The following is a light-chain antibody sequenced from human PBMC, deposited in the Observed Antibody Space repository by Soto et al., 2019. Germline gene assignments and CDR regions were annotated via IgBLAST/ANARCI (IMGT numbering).Light chain of an antibody. CDR3: QQFAISTT. V-gene: IGKV1-5*01. Sequence: IQMTRSPSTLSAAVGDRVTITCRASHNIERWMAWYQQKPGKAPSLLIFDASTLHSGVPSRFSGSGSGTDFTLTTSSLQPDDFATYYCQQFAISTTFGQGTKVDIK. CDR2: DAS. CDR1: HNIERW. J-gene: IGKJ1*01.